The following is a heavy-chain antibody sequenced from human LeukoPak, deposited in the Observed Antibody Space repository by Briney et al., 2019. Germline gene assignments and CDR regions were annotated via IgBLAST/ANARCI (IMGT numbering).Heavy chain of an antibody. CDR2: TNAGGDNT. Sequence: PGGSLRLSCVASGFTFSDHAMSWVRQTPGKGLESVSSTNAGGDNTHYADSVKGRFTVSRDNAKNTLYLQMNSLRAEDTAVYFCAFLDSSGFYYGRLRYWGQGTPVTVSS. CDR3: AFLDSSGFYYGRLRY. V-gene: IGHV3-23*01. CDR1: GFTFSDHA. J-gene: IGHJ4*02. D-gene: IGHD3-22*01.